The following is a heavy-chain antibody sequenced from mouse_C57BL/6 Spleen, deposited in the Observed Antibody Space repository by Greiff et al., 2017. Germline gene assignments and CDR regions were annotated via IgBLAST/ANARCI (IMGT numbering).Heavy chain of an antibody. D-gene: IGHD4-1*01. CDR3: ARRGTWDGEYYFDY. V-gene: IGHV1-26*01. CDR1: GYTFTDYY. Sequence: EVQLQQSGPELVKPGASVKISCKASGYTFTDYYMNWVKQSHGKSLEWIGDINPNNGGTSYNQKFKGKATVTVDKSSSTAYMELRSLTSEDSAVYYCARRGTWDGEYYFDYWGQGTTLTVSS. CDR2: INPNNGGT. J-gene: IGHJ2*01.